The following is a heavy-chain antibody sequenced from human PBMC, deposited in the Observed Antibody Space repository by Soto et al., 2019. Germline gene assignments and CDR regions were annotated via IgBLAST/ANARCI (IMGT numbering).Heavy chain of an antibody. CDR2: IVPMLGTP. CDR1: GGTFDNFI. CDR3: ARNGTYSSSLSQYSGMDV. J-gene: IGHJ6*02. D-gene: IGHD1-26*01. Sequence: QVQLVQSGAEVKEPGSSVRVSCKASGGTFDNFIMNWVRQTPGRGLEWMGGIVPMLGTPTYAEKFKGRVTISATGLTSIVYMEVTSLRSEDTAIYYCARNGTYSSSLSQYSGMDVCGQGTMVTVSS. V-gene: IGHV1-69*01.